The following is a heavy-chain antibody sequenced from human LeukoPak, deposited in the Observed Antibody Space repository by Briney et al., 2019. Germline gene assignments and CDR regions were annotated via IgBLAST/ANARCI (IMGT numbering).Heavy chain of an antibody. CDR3: ARESLEWELTDNLVHDAFDI. D-gene: IGHD1-26*01. Sequence: PSETLSLTCTVSGGSISSSSYYWGWIRQPPGKGLEWIGYIYYSGSTNYNPSLKSRVTISVDTSKNQFSLKLSSVTAADTAVYYCARESLEWELTDNLVHDAFDIWGQGTMVTVSS. CDR2: IYYSGST. V-gene: IGHV4-61*01. J-gene: IGHJ3*02. CDR1: GGSISSSSYY.